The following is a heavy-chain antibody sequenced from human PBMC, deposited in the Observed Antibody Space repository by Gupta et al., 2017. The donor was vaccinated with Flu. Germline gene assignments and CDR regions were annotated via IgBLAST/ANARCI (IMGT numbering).Heavy chain of an antibody. CDR1: GFTFSSYA. CDR3: AKWLTRSGRDGMDV. CDR2: ISYDGSNK. Sequence: QVQLVESGGGVVQPGRSLRLSCAASGFTFSSYAIPWVRQAPGKGLEWVAVISYDGSNKKYADSVKGRFTISRDNSKNTLYLQMNSLRGEDTAVYYCAKWLTRSGRDGMDVWGQGTTVTVSS. V-gene: IGHV3-30*18. D-gene: IGHD3-10*01. J-gene: IGHJ6*02.